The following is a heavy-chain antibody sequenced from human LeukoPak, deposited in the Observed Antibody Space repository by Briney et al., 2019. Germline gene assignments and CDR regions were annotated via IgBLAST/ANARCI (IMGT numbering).Heavy chain of an antibody. J-gene: IGHJ5*02. D-gene: IGHD3-22*01. CDR1: GYSFTSYW. CDR2: IYPGDSDT. V-gene: IGHV5-51*01. CDR3: ARKTDYYDSSGYFDP. Sequence: GESLKISCKGSGYSFTSYWIGWVRQMPGKGLEWMGVIYPGDSDTRYSPSFQGQVTISADKSISTAYLQWSSLKASDTAMYYCARKTDYYDSSGYFDPWGQGTLVTVSS.